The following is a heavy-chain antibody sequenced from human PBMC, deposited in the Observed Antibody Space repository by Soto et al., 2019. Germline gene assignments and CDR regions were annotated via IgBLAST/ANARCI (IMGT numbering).Heavy chain of an antibody. D-gene: IGHD6-19*01. CDR2: IYYTGTT. CDR3: ARGRQWLDY. V-gene: IGHV4-59*01. CDR1: GGCINNYY. J-gene: IGHJ4*02. Sequence: QVQLQESGPGLVKPSETVSLNCTVSGGCINNYYWTWIRQPPGKGLEWIAYIYYTGTTSYNPSLKSRVTISVDTSKNQFSLKFSSVTAADTAVYYCARGRQWLDYWGQGTLVTVSS.